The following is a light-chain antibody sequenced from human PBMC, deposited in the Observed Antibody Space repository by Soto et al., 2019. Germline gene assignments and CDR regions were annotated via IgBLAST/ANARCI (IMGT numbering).Light chain of an antibody. V-gene: IGKV1-6*01. Sequence: IQMTQYPSTRSASVGDRVTITCRASQGIRTDLGLYQQSPGKAPKVLIVGASTLQSGVPSRFSGSGSGTDFTLTISSLQPEDSATYYCLQDFSYPRTFGQGTKVDIK. CDR2: GAS. CDR3: LQDFSYPRT. J-gene: IGKJ1*01. CDR1: QGIRTD.